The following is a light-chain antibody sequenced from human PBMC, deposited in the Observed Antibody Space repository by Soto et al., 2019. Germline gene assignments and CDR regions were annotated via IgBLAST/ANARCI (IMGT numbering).Light chain of an antibody. CDR3: QQYSSYWT. J-gene: IGKJ1*01. CDR2: DAS. V-gene: IGKV1-5*01. Sequence: DIQMIQSPSTLSASVGDRVTITCRASQSISSWLAWYQQKPGKAPKFLIYDASNLESGVPSRFSGSGSGTEFTLTISSLQPDDFATYYCQQYSSYWTFGQGTKVDI. CDR1: QSISSW.